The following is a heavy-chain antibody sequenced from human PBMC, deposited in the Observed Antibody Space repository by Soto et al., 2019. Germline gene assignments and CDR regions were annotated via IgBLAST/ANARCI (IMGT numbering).Heavy chain of an antibody. CDR3: ARVVVQAAISGMDV. Sequence: PGGSLRLSCAASGFTFSDYYMSWIRQAPGKGLEWVSYISSSGSTIYYADSVKGRFTISRDNAKNSLYLQMNSLRAEDTAVYYCARVVVQAAISGMDVWGQGTTVTVSS. CDR2: ISSSGSTI. D-gene: IGHD2-2*02. V-gene: IGHV3-11*01. J-gene: IGHJ6*02. CDR1: GFTFSDYY.